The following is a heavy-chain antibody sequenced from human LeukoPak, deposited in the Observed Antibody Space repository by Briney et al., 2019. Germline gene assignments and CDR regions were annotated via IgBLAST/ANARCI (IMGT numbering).Heavy chain of an antibody. CDR2: IYYSGST. V-gene: IGHV4-39*01. CDR3: ASYDFWSGYYRPRRNEGYGMDV. J-gene: IGHJ6*02. CDR1: GGSISSSSYY. Sequence: PSETLSLTCTVSGGSISSSSYYWGWIRQPPGKGLEWIGSIYYSGSTYYNPSLKSRVTISVDTSKNQFSLKLSSVTAADTAVYYCASYDFWSGYYRPRRNEGYGMDVWGQGTTVTVSS. D-gene: IGHD3-3*01.